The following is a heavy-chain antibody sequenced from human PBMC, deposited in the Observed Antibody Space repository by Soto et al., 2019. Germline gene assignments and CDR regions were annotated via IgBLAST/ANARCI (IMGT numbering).Heavy chain of an antibody. V-gene: IGHV3-74*01. CDR3: ARQVDGTGDC. CDR1: GFTFSSYW. J-gene: IGHJ4*02. CDR2: INSDGSST. D-gene: IGHD3-9*01. Sequence: EVQLVESGGGLVQPGGSLRLSCAASGFTFSSYWMHWVRQAPGKGLVWVSRINSDGSSTSYADSVKGRFTISRDNAKNARYLHMNRLRAEDAAVDYSARQVDGTGDCCGQGSLVSVSS.